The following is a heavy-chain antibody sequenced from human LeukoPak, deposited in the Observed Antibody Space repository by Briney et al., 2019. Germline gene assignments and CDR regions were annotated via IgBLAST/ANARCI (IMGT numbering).Heavy chain of an antibody. V-gene: IGHV3-64D*09. CDR2: ISSNGGTT. D-gene: IGHD3-22*01. Sequence: QPGGSLRLSCSASGFTFSSYAMHWVRQAPGKGLEYVSTISSNGGTTYYADSVKGRFTISRDNSKNTLYLQMSSLRAEDTAVYYCVKGHYSSGYYLSYFDYWGQGALVTVSS. J-gene: IGHJ4*02. CDR1: GFTFSSYA. CDR3: VKGHYSSGYYLSYFDY.